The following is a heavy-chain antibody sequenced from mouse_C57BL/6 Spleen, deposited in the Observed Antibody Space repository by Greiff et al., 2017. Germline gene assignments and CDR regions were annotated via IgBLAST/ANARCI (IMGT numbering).Heavy chain of an antibody. J-gene: IGHJ2*01. V-gene: IGHV5-4*01. CDR2: ISDGGSYT. CDR3: ARDQRLFDY. CDR1: GFTFSSYA. Sequence: VQLKQSGGGLVKPGGSLKLSCAASGFTFSSYAMSWVRQTPEKRLEWVATISDGGSYTYYPDNVKGRFTISRDNAKNNLYLQMSHLKSEDTAMYYCARDQRLFDYWGQGTTLTVSS.